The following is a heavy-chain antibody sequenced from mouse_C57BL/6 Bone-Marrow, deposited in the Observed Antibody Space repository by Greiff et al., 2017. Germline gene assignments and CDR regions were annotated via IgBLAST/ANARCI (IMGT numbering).Heavy chain of an antibody. Sequence: QVQLQQPGAELVMPGASVKLSCKASGYTFTSYWMHWVKQRPGQGLEWIGELDPSDSYTNYNQKFKGKSTLTVDKSSSTAYMQLSSLTSADSAVYYCARARYYGSGTYWGQGTLVTVSA. D-gene: IGHD1-1*01. J-gene: IGHJ3*01. CDR3: ARARYYGSGTY. CDR2: LDPSDSYT. CDR1: GYTFTSYW. V-gene: IGHV1-69*01.